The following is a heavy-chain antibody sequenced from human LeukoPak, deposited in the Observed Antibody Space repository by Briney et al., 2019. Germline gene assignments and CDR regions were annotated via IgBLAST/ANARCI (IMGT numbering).Heavy chain of an antibody. CDR3: TTGTWIQLWLPDY. J-gene: IGHJ4*02. V-gene: IGHV3-15*01. Sequence: NPGGSLRLSCAASGFTFSNACMTWVRQAPGKGLEWVGHIKSKTDGGTTDFAAPVKGRFTISRDDSKNTLFLQMNSLKTEDTAVYYCTTGTWIQLWLPDYWGQGTLVTVSS. CDR1: GFTFSNAC. D-gene: IGHD5-18*01. CDR2: IKSKTDGGTT.